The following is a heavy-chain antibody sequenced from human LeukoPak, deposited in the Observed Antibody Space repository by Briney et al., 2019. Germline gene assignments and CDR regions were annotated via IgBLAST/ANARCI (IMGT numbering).Heavy chain of an antibody. CDR3: ARPGGYYHGSIGGGPIDY. V-gene: IGHV3-74*01. D-gene: IGHD3-22*01. Sequence: GRSLRLSCAASGFTFSSYWMHWVRQAPGKWLVWVSRINSDGSSTSYADSVKGRFTISRDNAKNTLYLQMNSLRAEDTAEYYCARPGGYYHGSIGGGPIDYWGQGTLVTVSS. J-gene: IGHJ4*02. CDR2: INSDGSST. CDR1: GFTFSSYW.